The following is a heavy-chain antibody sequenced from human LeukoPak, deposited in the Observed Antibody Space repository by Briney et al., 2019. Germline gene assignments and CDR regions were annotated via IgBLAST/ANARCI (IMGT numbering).Heavy chain of an antibody. CDR1: GFTFNHFG. V-gene: IGHV3-33*01. CDR3: ARDAQRGFDYSNSLKY. J-gene: IGHJ4*02. Sequence: PGGSLRLSCAASGFTFNHFGMHWARQAPGRGPEWVAVIWSDGSNKFYADSVRGRFTISRDDSKKMVYLQMDSLTAEDTAMYYCARDAQRGFDYSNSLKYWGQGTLVTVSS. D-gene: IGHD4-11*01. CDR2: IWSDGSNK.